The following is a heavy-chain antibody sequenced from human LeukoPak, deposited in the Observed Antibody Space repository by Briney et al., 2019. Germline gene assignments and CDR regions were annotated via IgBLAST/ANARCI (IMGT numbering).Heavy chain of an antibody. D-gene: IGHD3-9*01. CDR2: INHSGGT. J-gene: IGHJ6*02. Sequence: PSETLSLTCAVYGGSFSGYSWSWIRQPPGKGLEWIGEINHSGGTKYNPSLKSRVAISVDTSKNQFSLKLSSVTAADTAVYYCARGPHYDILTGYYPYYGMDVWGQGTTVTVSS. CDR3: ARGPHYDILTGYYPYYGMDV. CDR1: GGSFSGYS. V-gene: IGHV4-34*01.